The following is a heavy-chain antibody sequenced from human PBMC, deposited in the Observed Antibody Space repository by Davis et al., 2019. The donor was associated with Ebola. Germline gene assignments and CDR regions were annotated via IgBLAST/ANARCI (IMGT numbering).Heavy chain of an antibody. D-gene: IGHD3-22*01. CDR1: GFPFTTYS. Sequence: GGSLRLSCAASGFPFTTYSMNWVRQAPGKGLEWVSSVTSYSDHIYYADSVKGRFTISRDNAKNSLYLQMNSLRAEDTAVYYCARHDSSGYLNWGQGTLVTVSS. V-gene: IGHV3-21*04. CDR2: VTSYSDHI. J-gene: IGHJ4*02. CDR3: ARHDSSGYLN.